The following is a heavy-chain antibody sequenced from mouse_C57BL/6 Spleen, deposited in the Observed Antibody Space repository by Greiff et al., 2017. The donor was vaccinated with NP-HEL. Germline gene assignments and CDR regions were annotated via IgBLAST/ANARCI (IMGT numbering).Heavy chain of an antibody. D-gene: IGHD1-1*01. Sequence: EVQLVESGPGLVKPSQSLSLSCSVTGYSITSGYYWNWIRQFPGNKLEWMGYISYDGSNNYNPSLKNRISITRDTSKNQFFLKLNSVTTEDTATYYCARTTVVDGYFDVWGTGTTVTVSS. CDR1: GYSITSGYY. V-gene: IGHV3-6*01. CDR2: ISYDGSN. CDR3: ARTTVVDGYFDV. J-gene: IGHJ1*03.